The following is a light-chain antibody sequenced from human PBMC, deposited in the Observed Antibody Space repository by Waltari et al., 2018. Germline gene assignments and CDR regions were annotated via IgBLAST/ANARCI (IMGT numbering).Light chain of an antibody. CDR1: KLAGKY. J-gene: IGLJ2*01. V-gene: IGLV3-1*01. CDR3: AAWDNTTFVL. CDR2: QDN. Sequence: SFELTQTPSVSVSPGPTASITCSGDKLAGKYVSWYQHKSGQSPVLLIYQDNMRPSGIPERFSGFNSGNTVTLTISGTQALDEADYYCAAWDNTTFVLFGGGTKVTVL.